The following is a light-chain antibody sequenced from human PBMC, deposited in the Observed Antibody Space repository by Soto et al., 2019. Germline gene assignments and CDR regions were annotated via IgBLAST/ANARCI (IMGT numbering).Light chain of an antibody. J-gene: IGLJ1*01. CDR3: AAWDDSLRGYV. CDR2: GNT. CDR1: SSNIGRNY. V-gene: IGLV1-47*02. Sequence: QAVVSQPPSASGTPGQRVTISCSGRSSNIGRNYIYWYQQLPGTAPKLLIYGNTQRPSGVPDRFSGSKSGTSVSLAISGLRSEDEADYYCAAWDDSLRGYVFGTGTKLTVL.